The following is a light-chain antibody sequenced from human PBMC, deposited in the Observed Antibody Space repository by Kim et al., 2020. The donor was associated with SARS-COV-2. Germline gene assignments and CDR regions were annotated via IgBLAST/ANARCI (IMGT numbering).Light chain of an antibody. CDR1: QSVSSN. Sequence: EIVMTQSPATLSVSPGERATLSCRASQSVSSNLAWYQQKPGQAPRLLIYGASTRATGIPARFSGSGSGTEFTLTISSLQSEDFAVYYCQQNKNWPFAFGQGTKLEI. CDR3: QQNKNWPFA. CDR2: GAS. V-gene: IGKV3-15*01. J-gene: IGKJ2*01.